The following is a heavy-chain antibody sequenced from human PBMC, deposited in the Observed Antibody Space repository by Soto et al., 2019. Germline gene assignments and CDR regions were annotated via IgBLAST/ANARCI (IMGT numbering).Heavy chain of an antibody. D-gene: IGHD1-1*01. CDR1: GYSFTSYC. J-gene: IGHJ3*02. CDR3: ARPGRTHPFDI. V-gene: IGHV5-51*01. CDR2: IYHAGSDT. Sequence: GECLNIFCRGSGYSFTSYCIGWVRQRPGNGLEWMGTIYHAGSDTRYSPSFQGQVTSSADKSISTAYLQWSSLKASDTAMYYCARPGRTHPFDIWGQGTMVTVSS.